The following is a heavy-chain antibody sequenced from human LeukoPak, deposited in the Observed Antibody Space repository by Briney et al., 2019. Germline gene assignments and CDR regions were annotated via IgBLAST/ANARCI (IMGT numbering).Heavy chain of an antibody. V-gene: IGHV1-18*01. CDR1: GYTFTTYG. J-gene: IGHJ5*02. D-gene: IGHD1-1*01. Sequence: GASVKVSCKASGYTFTTYGISWVRQAPGQGLEWVGWISANNGKTKYEQRLQGRVTMSTDTSTSTAYMELRSLRSDDSAIYYCARTQQLEGWSDPWGQGTLVTVSS. CDR2: ISANNGKT. CDR3: ARTQQLEGWSDP.